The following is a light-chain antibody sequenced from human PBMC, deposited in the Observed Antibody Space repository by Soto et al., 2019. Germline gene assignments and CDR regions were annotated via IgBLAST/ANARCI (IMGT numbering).Light chain of an antibody. V-gene: IGKV1-39*01. Sequence: DIQMTQSSSSLSASVGDRFTITSRASQSISISLNWYQLKPGKAPNLLMYGASYLKSGVPTRFSGSGSGTDFTLTISSLQPEDFATYYCQQTYTSPEITFGQGTRLEIK. J-gene: IGKJ5*01. CDR2: GAS. CDR1: QSISIS. CDR3: QQTYTSPEIT.